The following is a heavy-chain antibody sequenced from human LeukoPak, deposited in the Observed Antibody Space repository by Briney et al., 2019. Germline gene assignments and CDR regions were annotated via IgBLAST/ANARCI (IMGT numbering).Heavy chain of an antibody. CDR3: ARLRYGDFYYYYYMDV. Sequence: KPSETLSLTCTVSGGSISSYYWSWIRQPPGKGLEWIGYIYTSGSTNYNPSLKSRVSISVDTSKNQFSLKLSSVTAADTAVYYRARLRYGDFYYYYYMDVWGKGTTVTVSS. V-gene: IGHV4-4*09. D-gene: IGHD4-17*01. CDR1: GGSISSYY. J-gene: IGHJ6*03. CDR2: IYTSGST.